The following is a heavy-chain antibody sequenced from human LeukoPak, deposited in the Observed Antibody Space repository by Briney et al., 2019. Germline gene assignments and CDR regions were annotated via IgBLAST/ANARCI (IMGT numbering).Heavy chain of an antibody. CDR3: ARYCGNEKPDAFDI. D-gene: IGHD1-1*01. CDR2: ISSSSSTI. V-gene: IGHV3-48*01. CDR1: GFTFSSYS. Sequence: GGSLRLSCAASGFTFSSYSMNWVRQAPGKGLEWVSYISSSSSTIYYADSVKGRFTISRDNAKNSLYLQMNSLRAEDTAVYYCARYCGNEKPDAFDIWGQGTMVTVSS. J-gene: IGHJ3*02.